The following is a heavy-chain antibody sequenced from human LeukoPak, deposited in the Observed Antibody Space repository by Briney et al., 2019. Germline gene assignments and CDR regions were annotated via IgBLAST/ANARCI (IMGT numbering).Heavy chain of an antibody. V-gene: IGHV4-4*09. D-gene: IGHD5-18*01. Sequence: SETLSLTCAVSVASISNYYWSWLRQAPGKGLEWIGYISTSGSTNYNPSLTSRVSISLDTSNNRFSLNLNFVTAADTAVYFCASPRTSYRYTFDYWGPGALVTVSS. CDR2: ISTSGST. CDR3: ASPRTSYRYTFDY. J-gene: IGHJ4*02. CDR1: VASISNYY.